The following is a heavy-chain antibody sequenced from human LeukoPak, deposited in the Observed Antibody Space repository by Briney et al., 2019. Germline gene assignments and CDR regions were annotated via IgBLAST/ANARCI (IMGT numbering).Heavy chain of an antibody. CDR2: INPNSGDT. J-gene: IGHJ4*02. V-gene: IGHV1-2*02. CDR1: GYTFTAYY. Sequence: SVKVTCKSSGYTFTAYYMHWVRQAPGQGLEWMGWINPNSGDTKNAQKFEGRVNMTMDTSSNTAYMKLNRERTDHTAVYYCARDLTGSGGGWGQGNLVTVYS. CDR3: ARDLTGSGGG. D-gene: IGHD7-27*01.